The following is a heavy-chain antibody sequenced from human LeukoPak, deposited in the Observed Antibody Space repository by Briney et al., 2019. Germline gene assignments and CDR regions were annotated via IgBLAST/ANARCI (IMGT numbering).Heavy chain of an antibody. Sequence: PGGSLRLSCTASRFTFSNAWMSWVRQAPGKGLEWIGRIKSNGDGGTTEFAAPVKGRFTISRDDSKNTLYLQMNSLETEDTAVYYCTADGNCQTTSCYWGRGALVTVSS. CDR2: IKSNGDGGTT. D-gene: IGHD2-2*01. CDR1: RFTFSNAW. J-gene: IGHJ4*02. CDR3: TADGNCQTTSCY. V-gene: IGHV3-15*01.